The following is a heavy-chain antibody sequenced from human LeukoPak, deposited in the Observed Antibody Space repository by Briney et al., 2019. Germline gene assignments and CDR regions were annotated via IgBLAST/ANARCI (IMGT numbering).Heavy chain of an antibody. D-gene: IGHD2-15*01. CDR1: GSSISSGYY. Sequence: PSETLSLTCTVSGSSISSGYYWSWIRQPPGKGLEWIGYIYYSGSTNYNPSLKSRVTISVDTSKNQFSLKLSSVTAADTAVYYCARTSSGGSSETYFDYWGQGTLVTVSS. V-gene: IGHV4-61*01. J-gene: IGHJ4*02. CDR2: IYYSGST. CDR3: ARTSSGGSSETYFDY.